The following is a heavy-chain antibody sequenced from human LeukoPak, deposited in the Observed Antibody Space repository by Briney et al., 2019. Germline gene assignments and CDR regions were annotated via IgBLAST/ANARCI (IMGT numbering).Heavy chain of an antibody. CDR1: GGSINTGSYY. CDR2: IYYTGST. D-gene: IGHD2-15*01. CDR3: ARLRYCSGGSCYFSRNGNDY. V-gene: IGHV4-39*01. Sequence: SETLSLTCTVSGGSINTGSYYWAWIRQPPGKGPEWIGSIYYTGSTYYYPSLKSRVSISIDTSRNQLSLMLSSVTAADTAVYYCARLRYCSGGSCYFSRNGNDYWGQGTLVTVSS. J-gene: IGHJ4*02.